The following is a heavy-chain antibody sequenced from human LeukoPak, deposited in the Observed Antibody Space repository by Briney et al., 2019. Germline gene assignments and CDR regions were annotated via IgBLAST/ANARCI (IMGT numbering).Heavy chain of an antibody. D-gene: IGHD3-10*01. CDR3: AKNRVSKPYYFDY. V-gene: IGHV3-30*18. CDR2: ISYDGSNK. CDR1: GFTFSSYG. J-gene: IGHJ4*02. Sequence: GGSLRLSCAASGFTFSSYGMHWVRQAPGKGLEWVAVISYDGSNKYYADSVKGRFTISRDNSKNTLYLQMNSLRAEDTAVYYCAKNRVSKPYYFDYWGQGTLVTVSS.